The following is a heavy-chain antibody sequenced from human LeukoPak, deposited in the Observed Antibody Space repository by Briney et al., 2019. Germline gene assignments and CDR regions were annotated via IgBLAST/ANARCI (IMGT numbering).Heavy chain of an antibody. CDR1: GFTFSSYA. J-gene: IGHJ4*02. D-gene: IGHD4-23*01. Sequence: GGSLRLSCAASGFTFSSYAMSWGRQAPGKGLEGFSAISGSVGSTYYADSVKGRFTISRDNSKNTLYLQMNSLRAEDTAVYYCAKVRDRVSRWFDYWGQGTLVTVSS. V-gene: IGHV3-23*01. CDR3: AKVRDRVSRWFDY. CDR2: ISGSVGST.